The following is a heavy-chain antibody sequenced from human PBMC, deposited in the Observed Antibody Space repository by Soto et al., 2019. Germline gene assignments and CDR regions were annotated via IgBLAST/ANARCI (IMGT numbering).Heavy chain of an antibody. Sequence: GGSLRLSCAASGFTFSSYAMHWVRQAPGKGLEWVAVISYDGSNKYYADSVKGRFTISRDNSKNTLYLQMNSLRAEDTAVYYCARDVRGPIVRGVILGRWFDPWGQGTLVTVSS. CDR2: ISYDGSNK. J-gene: IGHJ5*02. V-gene: IGHV3-30-3*01. CDR1: GFTFSSYA. CDR3: ARDVRGPIVRGVILGRWFDP. D-gene: IGHD3-10*01.